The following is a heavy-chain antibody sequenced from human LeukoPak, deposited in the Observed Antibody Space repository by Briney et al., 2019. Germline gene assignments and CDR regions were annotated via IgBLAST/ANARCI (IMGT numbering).Heavy chain of an antibody. Sequence: GESLKISCKGSGYSFTSYWIGWVRQMPGKGLEWMAVIYPGDSDTKYSPFFQGHVTTSADSSSSTAYLQWSSLKASDTAMYYCARSSDSSGYYDYFDYWGQGTLVTVSS. CDR2: IYPGDSDT. CDR1: GYSFTSYW. D-gene: IGHD3-22*01. CDR3: ARSSDSSGYYDYFDY. J-gene: IGHJ4*02. V-gene: IGHV5-51*01.